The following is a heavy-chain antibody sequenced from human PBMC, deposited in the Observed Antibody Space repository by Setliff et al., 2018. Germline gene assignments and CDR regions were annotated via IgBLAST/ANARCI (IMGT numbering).Heavy chain of an antibody. V-gene: IGHV3-30*03. J-gene: IGHJ4*02. CDR3: ARAQNIFGGNFDS. D-gene: IGHD3-3*01. CDR1: GFTFNIYA. CDR2: TSYDGKNN. Sequence: HPGGSLRLSCAASGFTFNIYAFNWVRQAPGKGLEWLAVTSYDGKNNYYGDYVKGRFTISRDNSQNTVYLQMNALSGDDTAVYFCARAQNIFGGNFDSWGQGTLVTVSS.